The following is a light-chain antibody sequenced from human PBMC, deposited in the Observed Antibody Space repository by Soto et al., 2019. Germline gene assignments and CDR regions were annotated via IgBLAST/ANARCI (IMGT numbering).Light chain of an antibody. J-gene: IGKJ1*01. CDR3: HQYHDAIRT. V-gene: IGKV3-15*01. Sequence: EIVMTQSPATLSVSPGKRATLSCRASQTVSVNLAWYQQKPGQAPRLLIYAASTRAPGIPDRFSGSGSGTEFTLTISSLRSEDFAVYYCHQYHDAIRTFGLGTNVDLK. CDR1: QTVSVN. CDR2: AAS.